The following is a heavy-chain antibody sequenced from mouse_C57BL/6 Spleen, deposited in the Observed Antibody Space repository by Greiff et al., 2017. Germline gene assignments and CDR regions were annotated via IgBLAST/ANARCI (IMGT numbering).Heavy chain of an antibody. CDR3: ARRDYSNFYAMDY. CDR2: IYPGSGNT. J-gene: IGHJ4*01. V-gene: IGHV1-76*01. CDR1: GFTFTDYS. D-gene: IGHD2-5*01. Sequence: VKLMASGAELVRPGASVKLSCKASGFTFTDYSINWVKQRPGQGLEWIARIYPGSGNTYYNEKFKGKVTLTAEKSSSTAYMQLSSLTSEDSAVDFCARRDYSNFYAMDYWGKGTSVTVSS.